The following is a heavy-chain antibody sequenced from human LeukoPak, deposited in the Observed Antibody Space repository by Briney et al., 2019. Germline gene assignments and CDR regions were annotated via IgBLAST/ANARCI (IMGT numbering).Heavy chain of an antibody. CDR2: ISSSGSTI. Sequence: GGSLRLSCAASGFTFSDYYMSWIRQAPGKGLEWVSYISSSGSTIYYADSVKGRFTISRDNAKNSLYLQMNSLRAEDTAVYYCARNLGYCSGGSCYPAFYYYYMDVWGKGTTVTVSS. V-gene: IGHV3-11*01. CDR3: ARNLGYCSGGSCYPAFYYYYMDV. J-gene: IGHJ6*03. D-gene: IGHD2-15*01. CDR1: GFTFSDYY.